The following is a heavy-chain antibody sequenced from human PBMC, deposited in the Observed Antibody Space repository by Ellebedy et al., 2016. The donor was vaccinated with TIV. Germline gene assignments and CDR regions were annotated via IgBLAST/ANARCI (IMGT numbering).Heavy chain of an antibody. V-gene: IGHV1-69*04. Sequence: AASVKVSCKASGDTISRYPISWVRQAPGQGLEWMGRIIPILGVANHAQKFQGRVTITRDTSASTAYMELSSLRSEDTAMYYCARVRSGSYYDYWGQGTLVTVSS. J-gene: IGHJ4*02. CDR3: ARVRSGSYYDY. CDR1: GDTISRYP. D-gene: IGHD1-26*01. CDR2: IIPILGVA.